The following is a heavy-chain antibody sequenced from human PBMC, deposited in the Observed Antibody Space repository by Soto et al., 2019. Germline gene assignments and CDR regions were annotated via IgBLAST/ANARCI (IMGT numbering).Heavy chain of an antibody. V-gene: IGHV3-48*02. J-gene: IGHJ5*02. D-gene: IGHD6-13*01. CDR1: GFTFSTYS. CDR2: ITSSSSTI. Sequence: GGSLRLSCAASGFTFSTYSMNWVRQAPGKGLEWIAYITSSSSTIFYADSVKGRFTISRDNAKNSLYLQMNSLRDEDTSVYYCARDNGIAGSFDPWGQGTLVTVSS. CDR3: ARDNGIAGSFDP.